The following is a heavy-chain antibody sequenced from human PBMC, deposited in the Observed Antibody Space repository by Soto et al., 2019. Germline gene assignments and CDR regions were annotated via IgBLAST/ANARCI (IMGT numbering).Heavy chain of an antibody. V-gene: IGHV3-30*18. CDR3: AKGLTYYYGSGSYYPT. Sequence: QVQLVESGGGVVQPGRSLRLSCAASGFTFSSYGMHWVRQAPGKGLEWGAVISYDGSNKYYADSVKGRFTISRDNSKNTLYLQMNSLRAEDTAVYYCAKGLTYYYGSGSYYPTWGQGTLVTVSS. D-gene: IGHD3-10*01. CDR1: GFTFSSYG. CDR2: ISYDGSNK. J-gene: IGHJ5*02.